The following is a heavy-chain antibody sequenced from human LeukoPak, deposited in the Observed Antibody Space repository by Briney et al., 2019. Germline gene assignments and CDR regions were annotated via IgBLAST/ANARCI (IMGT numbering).Heavy chain of an antibody. J-gene: IGHJ4*02. V-gene: IGHV3-53*01. Sequence: GGSLRLSCAASGFAVSRNYMSWVRQAPGKGLEWVSVIYSADSAYYADSVRGRFTISRDNSKNTLYLQMNSLRADDTAVYYCAREVGGGATNYFDYWGQGTLVTVSS. CDR1: GFAVSRNY. D-gene: IGHD1-26*01. CDR2: IYSADSA. CDR3: AREVGGGATNYFDY.